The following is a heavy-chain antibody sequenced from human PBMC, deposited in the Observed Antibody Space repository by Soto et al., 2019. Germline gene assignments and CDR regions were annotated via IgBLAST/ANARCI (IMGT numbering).Heavy chain of an antibody. Sequence: QITLKESTPTLVKPTQTLTLTCTFSGFSLSTSGVGVGWISQPPGKALEWLALIYWDDDRRYSPSLKSRLTITKDTSKNQVDLTMTNIDPVDTATYYYAHSPWTGTKAYFDYWGQGTLVTVSS. CDR3: AHSPWTGTKAYFDY. J-gene: IGHJ4*02. V-gene: IGHV2-5*02. D-gene: IGHD1-1*01. CDR2: IYWDDDR. CDR1: GFSLSTSGVG.